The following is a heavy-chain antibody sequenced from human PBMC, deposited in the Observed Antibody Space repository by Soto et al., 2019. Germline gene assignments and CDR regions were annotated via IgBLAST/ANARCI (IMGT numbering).Heavy chain of an antibody. CDR2: ISSSSSYT. CDR1: GFTFSDYY. J-gene: IGHJ4*02. Sequence: QVQLMESGGGLVKPGGSLRLSCAASGFTFSDYYMSWIRQAPGKGLEWVSYISSSSSYTNYADSVKGRFTISRDNAKNSLYLQMNSLRAEDTAVYYCARGYCSSTSCPFGYWGQGTLVTVSS. CDR3: ARGYCSSTSCPFGY. V-gene: IGHV3-11*05. D-gene: IGHD2-2*01.